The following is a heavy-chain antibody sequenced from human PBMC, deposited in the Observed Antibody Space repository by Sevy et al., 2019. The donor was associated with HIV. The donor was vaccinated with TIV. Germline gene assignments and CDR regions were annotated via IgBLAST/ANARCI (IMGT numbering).Heavy chain of an antibody. J-gene: IGHJ5*02. D-gene: IGHD3-16*01. CDR2: IKQDGSER. V-gene: IGHV3-7*03. CDR1: GFTFGNYW. CDR3: VSPGGKGFDP. Sequence: GGSLRLSCAASGFTFGNYWMSWVRQAPGKGLEWVASIKQDGSERYYVDSVKGRFTISRDNAKNSLYLQMNSLRAEDTAVYYCVSPGGKGFDPWGQGTLVTVSS.